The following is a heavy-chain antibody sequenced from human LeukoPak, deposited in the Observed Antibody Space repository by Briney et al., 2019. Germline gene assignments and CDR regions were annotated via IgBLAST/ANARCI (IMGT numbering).Heavy chain of an antibody. CDR1: GYTLTELS. CDR2: FDPEDGET. J-gene: IGHJ3*02. D-gene: IGHD3-10*01. CDR3: ATLVTITVSDAFDT. V-gene: IGHV1-24*01. Sequence: ASVKVSCKVSGYTLTELSMHWVRQAPGKGLEWMGGFDPEDGETIYAQKFQGRVTMTEDTSTDTAYMELSSLRSEDTAVYYCATLVTITVSDAFDTWGQGTMVTVSS.